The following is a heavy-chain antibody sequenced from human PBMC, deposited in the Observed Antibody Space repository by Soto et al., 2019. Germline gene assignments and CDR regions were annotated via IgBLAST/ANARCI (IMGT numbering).Heavy chain of an antibody. CDR2: INAGNGNT. CDR1: GYTFTSYA. V-gene: IGHV1-3*01. Sequence: ASVKVSCKASGYTFTSYAMHWVRQAPGQRLEWMGWINAGNGNTKYSQKFQGRVTITRDTSASTAYMELSSLRSEDTAIYYCARWGDTAGISLPAFDVWGQGAMVTVSS. J-gene: IGHJ3*01. CDR3: ARWGDTAGISLPAFDV. D-gene: IGHD2-21*02.